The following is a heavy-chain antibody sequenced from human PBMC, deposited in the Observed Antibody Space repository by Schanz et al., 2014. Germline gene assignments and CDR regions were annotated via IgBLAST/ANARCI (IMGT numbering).Heavy chain of an antibody. D-gene: IGHD4-17*01. Sequence: QVQLVQSGAEVQKPGASVMLSCKTSGYSFNLFGVSWVRQAPGQGLEWMGWISAYNGNMNYAPKFQGRVTMTTDTSTSTAYMELRNLRSDDTAVYYCARVDYGGNFDYWGQGTLVTVSS. V-gene: IGHV1-18*04. CDR1: GYSFNLFG. CDR3: ARVDYGGNFDY. CDR2: ISAYNGNM. J-gene: IGHJ4*02.